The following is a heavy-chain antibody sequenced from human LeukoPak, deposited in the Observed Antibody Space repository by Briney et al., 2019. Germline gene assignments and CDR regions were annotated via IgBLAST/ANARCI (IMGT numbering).Heavy chain of an antibody. Sequence: GASVKVSCKASGYTFTIHDMHWVRQAPGQGLEWMGIINPSGGNTKYAQKFQGRVTMTRDTSTSTVYMELSSLRSEDTAVYYCARDKQIPPDSTMILGTMDYWGQGTLVTVSS. J-gene: IGHJ4*02. CDR3: ARDKQIPPDSTMILGTMDY. D-gene: IGHD3/OR15-3a*01. CDR1: GYTFTIHD. V-gene: IGHV1-46*01. CDR2: INPSGGNT.